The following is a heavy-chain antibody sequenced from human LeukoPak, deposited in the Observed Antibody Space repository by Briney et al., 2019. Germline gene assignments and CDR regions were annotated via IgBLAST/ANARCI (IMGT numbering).Heavy chain of an antibody. D-gene: IGHD6-25*01. J-gene: IGHJ4*02. CDR3: ARAGGLNDYGDY. Sequence: PGGSLRLSCVASGFTFSSYGINWVRQAPGKGLEWVSYISSSGSAIYYADSVKGRFTISRDNAKNSLYLQMNSLRAEDTAVYYCARAGGLNDYGDYWGQGTLVTVSS. CDR2: ISSSGSAI. CDR1: GFTFSSYG. V-gene: IGHV3-48*03.